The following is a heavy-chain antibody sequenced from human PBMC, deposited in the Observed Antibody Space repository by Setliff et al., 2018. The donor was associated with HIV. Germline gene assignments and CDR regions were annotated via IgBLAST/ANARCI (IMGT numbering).Heavy chain of an antibody. CDR3: ARDRTPYYYDSSGYYGYYFDY. Sequence: SETLSLTCTVSGGSISSHYWGWIRQPPGKGLEWIGSIYYSGSTNYNPSLKSRVTISVDTSKNQFSLKLSSVTAADTAVYYCARDRTPYYYDSSGYYGYYFDYWGQGTLVTVSS. J-gene: IGHJ4*02. CDR1: GGSISSHY. V-gene: IGHV4-59*11. D-gene: IGHD3-22*01. CDR2: IYYSGST.